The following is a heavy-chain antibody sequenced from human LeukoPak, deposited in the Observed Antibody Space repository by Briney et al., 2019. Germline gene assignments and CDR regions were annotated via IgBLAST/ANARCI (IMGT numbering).Heavy chain of an antibody. CDR3: ARGDHYDSSGYYACWFDP. Sequence: PSETLSLTCAVYGGSFSGYYWSWIRQPPGKGLEWIGEINHSGSTNYNPSLKSRVTISVDTSKNQFSLKLSSVTAADTAVYYCARGDHYDSSGYYACWFDPWGQGTLVTVSS. CDR2: INHSGST. CDR1: GGSFSGYY. V-gene: IGHV4-34*01. J-gene: IGHJ5*02. D-gene: IGHD3-22*01.